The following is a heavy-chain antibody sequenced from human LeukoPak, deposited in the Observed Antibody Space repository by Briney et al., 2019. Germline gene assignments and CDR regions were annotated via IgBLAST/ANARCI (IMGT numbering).Heavy chain of an antibody. CDR1: GGSISSYY. CDR3: ARGTRNYDYVWGSSVYYYMDV. V-gene: IGHV4-59*01. D-gene: IGHD3-16*01. CDR2: IYYSGST. Sequence: PSETLSLTCTVSGGSISSYYWSWIRQPPGEGLEWIGYIYYSGSTNYNPSLKSRVTISVDTSKNQFSLKLSSVTAADTAVYYCARGTRNYDYVWGSSVYYYMDVWGKGTTVTVSS. J-gene: IGHJ6*03.